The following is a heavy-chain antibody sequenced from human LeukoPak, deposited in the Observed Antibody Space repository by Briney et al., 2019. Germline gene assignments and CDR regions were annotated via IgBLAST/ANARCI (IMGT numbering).Heavy chain of an antibody. CDR2: INHSRST. Sequence: SETLSLTCTVSGGSITSRSNYWGWIRQPPGKGLEWFVSINHSRSTNYNPSLKSRVTISVDTPKNPFSLKLSSVTPAHTAVYYCSRRLLGRGYCSGGSCYDRRGYYYYMDVWGKGTTVTISS. V-gene: IGHV4-39*07. D-gene: IGHD2-15*01. CDR1: GGSITSRSNY. CDR3: SRRLLGRGYCSGGSCYDRRGYYYYMDV. J-gene: IGHJ6*03.